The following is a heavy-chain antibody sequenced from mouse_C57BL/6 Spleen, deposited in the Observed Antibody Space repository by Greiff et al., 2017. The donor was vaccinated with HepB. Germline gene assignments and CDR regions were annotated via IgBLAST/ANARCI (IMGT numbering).Heavy chain of an antibody. D-gene: IGHD1-1*01. J-gene: IGHJ4*01. CDR3: ARAPLYYGSSYDAMDY. V-gene: IGHV5-17*01. CDR1: GFTFSDYG. Sequence: EVHLVESGGGLVKPGGSLNLSCAASGFTFSDYGMHWVRQAPEKGLGWVAYISSGSSTIYYADTVRGRFTIPRDNAKKTLFLQMTSLRSEDTAMYYCARAPLYYGSSYDAMDYWGQGTSVTVSS. CDR2: ISSGSSTI.